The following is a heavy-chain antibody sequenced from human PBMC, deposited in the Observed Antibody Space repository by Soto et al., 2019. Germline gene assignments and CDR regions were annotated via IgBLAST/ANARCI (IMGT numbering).Heavy chain of an antibody. CDR1: GFSLSSTAVG. V-gene: IGHV2-5*01. CDR2: LYWNDDN. Sequence: QITLKESGPTLVKPTQTLTLTCTFSGFSLSSTAVGVAWIRQPPGKALEWLALLYWNDDNRYSPSLKSRLTLTKDPSKNQVILTLIDVDPVDTATYYCVYTSGWQHTTWGQGTLVTVSS. CDR3: VYTSGWQHTT. J-gene: IGHJ5*02. D-gene: IGHD1-1*01.